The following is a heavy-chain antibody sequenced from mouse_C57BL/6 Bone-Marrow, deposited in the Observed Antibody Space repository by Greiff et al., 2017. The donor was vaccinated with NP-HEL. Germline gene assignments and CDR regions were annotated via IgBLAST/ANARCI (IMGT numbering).Heavy chain of an antibody. J-gene: IGHJ3*01. Sequence: QVQLQQPGAELVKPGASVKLSCKASGYTFTSYWMHWVKQRPGQGLEWIGMIHPNSGSTNYNEKFKSKATLTVDKSSSTAYMQLSSLTSEDSAVYYCARSLLRYSNPFAYWGQGTLVTVSA. CDR2: IHPNSGST. D-gene: IGHD2-5*01. CDR1: GYTFTSYW. V-gene: IGHV1-64*01. CDR3: ARSLLRYSNPFAY.